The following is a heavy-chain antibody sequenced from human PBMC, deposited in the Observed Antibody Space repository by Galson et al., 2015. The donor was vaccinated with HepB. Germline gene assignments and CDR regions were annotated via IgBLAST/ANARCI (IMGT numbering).Heavy chain of an antibody. CDR1: RFTFSRYW. Sequence: SPRHSCAGSRFTFSRYWMHWVRQPPGKGLVWVSRINGDGRSTSHAYSVKGRFTISRDNAKNTLYLQMNSLRAEDTAVYYCARSSSWELLDYWGQGTLVTVSS. CDR3: ARSSSWELLDY. V-gene: IGHV3-74*01. J-gene: IGHJ4*02. CDR2: INGDGRST. D-gene: IGHD1-7*01.